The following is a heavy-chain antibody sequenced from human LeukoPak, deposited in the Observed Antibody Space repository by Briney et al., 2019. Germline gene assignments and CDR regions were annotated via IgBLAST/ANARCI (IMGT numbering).Heavy chain of an antibody. CDR3: ARKDGDY. V-gene: IGHV4-59*01. Sequence: SETLSLTCTVSGGSISYYLSWIRQPPGKGLEWIGYVYYSGTTNYNPSLKSRVTISVDTSKNQFSLKLSSVTAADTAVYYCARKDGDYWGQGTLVTVSS. CDR1: GGSISYY. D-gene: IGHD6-6*01. CDR2: VYYSGTT. J-gene: IGHJ4*02.